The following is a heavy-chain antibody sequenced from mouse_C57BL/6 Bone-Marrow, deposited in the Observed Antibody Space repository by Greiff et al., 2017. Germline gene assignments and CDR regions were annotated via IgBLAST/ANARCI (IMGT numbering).Heavy chain of an antibody. CDR3: ASTIYYDYDEFAY. V-gene: IGHV1-7*01. CDR1: GYTFTSYW. D-gene: IGHD2-4*01. Sequence: QVQLQQSGAELAKPGASVKLSCKASGYTFTSYWMHWVKQRPGQGLEWIGYINPSSGYTKYNQKFKDKATLTADKSSSTAYMQLSSLTYEDSAVYYCASTIYYDYDEFAYWGQGTLVTVAA. J-gene: IGHJ3*01. CDR2: INPSSGYT.